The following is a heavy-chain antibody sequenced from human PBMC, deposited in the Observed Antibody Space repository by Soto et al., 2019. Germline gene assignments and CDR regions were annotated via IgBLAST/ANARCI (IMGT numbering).Heavy chain of an antibody. D-gene: IGHD3-10*01. CDR2: LWFDGSNE. CDR3: AKVLYASESFDSEEAPYGMDV. CDR1: GFPFSRYD. J-gene: IGHJ6*02. V-gene: IGHV3-33*06. Sequence: GGSLRLSCAASGFPFSRYDMHWVRQAPGKGLEWVAVLWFDGSNEYYADSVQGRFIISRDNSKNTLYLQMDSLRAEDTAVYYCAKVLYASESFDSEEAPYGMDVWGQGTTVTVSS.